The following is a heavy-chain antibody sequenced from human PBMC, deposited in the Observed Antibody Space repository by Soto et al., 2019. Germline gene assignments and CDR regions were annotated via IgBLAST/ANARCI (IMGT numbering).Heavy chain of an antibody. Sequence: QVQLVESGGGVVQPGRSLRLSCAASGFTFSSYGMHWVRQAPGKGLEWVAVIWYDGSNKYYADSVKGRFTISRDNSKNMLYLQMNSLRAEDTGVYYCARGEGGSFDYWGQGTLVTVSS. V-gene: IGHV3-33*01. D-gene: IGHD3-10*01. J-gene: IGHJ4*02. CDR3: ARGEGGSFDY. CDR2: IWYDGSNK. CDR1: GFTFSSYG.